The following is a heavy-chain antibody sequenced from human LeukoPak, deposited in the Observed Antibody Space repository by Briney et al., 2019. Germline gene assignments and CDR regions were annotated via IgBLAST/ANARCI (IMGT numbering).Heavy chain of an antibody. J-gene: IGHJ3*02. Sequence: GGSLRLSCAASGFTFSSYAMSWGRQAPGKGLEWVSAIIGRGGGTYYADSVKGRFTISRDNSKNRLYLQMNRLSAEDTAVYYCAKEYGDYAAFDIWGQGTVVIVSS. CDR1: GFTFSSYA. D-gene: IGHD4-17*01. V-gene: IGHV3-23*01. CDR2: IIGRGGGT. CDR3: AKEYGDYAAFDI.